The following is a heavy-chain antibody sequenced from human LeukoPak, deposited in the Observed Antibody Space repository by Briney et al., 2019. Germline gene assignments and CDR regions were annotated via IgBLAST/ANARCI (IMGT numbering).Heavy chain of an antibody. J-gene: IGHJ3*02. D-gene: IGHD1-26*01. CDR1: GYTFSSYG. CDR2: ISADKTNT. Sequence: ASVKVSCKASGYTFSSYGIGWVRQAPGQGLEWVGWISADKTNTNYAQKLQGRVTMTTDTSTSTAYMELRSLRSDDTAVYYCARGEPRGSSAFDIWGQGTMVTVSS. CDR3: ARGEPRGSSAFDI. V-gene: IGHV1-18*01.